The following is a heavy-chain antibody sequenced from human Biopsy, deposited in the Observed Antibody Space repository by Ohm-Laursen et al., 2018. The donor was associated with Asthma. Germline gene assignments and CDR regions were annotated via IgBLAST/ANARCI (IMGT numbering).Heavy chain of an antibody. D-gene: IGHD6-19*01. Sequence: SVKVSCKAPGGTFSNFAIRWVRQAPGQGLEWLGGIMTVFGTTNYAQKFQGRVTITADESTSTAYMEVTSLRSEDTAIYYCARCQVGYSSGWSLLLKKNYYSGMDVWGQGTVVTVSS. CDR2: IMTVFGTT. V-gene: IGHV1-69*13. J-gene: IGHJ6*02. CDR3: ARCQVGYSSGWSLLLKKNYYSGMDV. CDR1: GGTFSNFA.